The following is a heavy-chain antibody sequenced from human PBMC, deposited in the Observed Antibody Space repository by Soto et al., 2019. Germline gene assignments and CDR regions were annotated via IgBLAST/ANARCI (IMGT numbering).Heavy chain of an antibody. CDR2: IVPIFGTA. D-gene: IGHD1-26*01. V-gene: IGHV1-69*01. CDR3: AGGGFGGSYYVH. CDR1: GGTFGSYA. J-gene: IGHJ4*02. Sequence: QVQLVQSGAEVKKPGSSVRVSCKASGGTFGSYAISWVRQAPGQGLEWMGGIVPIFGTATYAQKFQGSVTITADESTSTAYMDLNSLTSEDTAVYYCAGGGFGGSYYVHGGQGTRVTISS.